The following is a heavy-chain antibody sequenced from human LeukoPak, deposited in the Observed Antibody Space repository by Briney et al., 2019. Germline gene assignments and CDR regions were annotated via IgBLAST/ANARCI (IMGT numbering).Heavy chain of an antibody. CDR1: GYSISSGYY. CDR2: INHSGST. J-gene: IGHJ4*02. Sequence: PSETLSLTCTVSGYSISSGYYWSWIRQPPGKGLEWIGEINHSGSTNYNPSLKSRVTISVDTSKNQFSLKLSSVTAADTAVYYCARGAAVAARRDRKRVDYWGQGTLVTVSS. D-gene: IGHD6-6*01. CDR3: ARGAAVAARRDRKRVDY. V-gene: IGHV4-38-2*02.